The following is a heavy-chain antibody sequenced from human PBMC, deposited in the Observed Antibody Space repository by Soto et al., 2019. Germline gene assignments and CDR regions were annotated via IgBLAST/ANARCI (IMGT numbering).Heavy chain of an antibody. V-gene: IGHV3-30-3*01. J-gene: IGHJ5*02. CDR1: GFTFSSYA. CDR3: AREYYYDSSGYSPNWFDP. CDR2: ISYDGSNK. D-gene: IGHD3-22*01. Sequence: GGSLRLPCAASGFTFSSYAMHWVRQAPGKGLEWVAVISYDGSNKYYADSVKGRFTISRDNSKNTLYLQMNSLRAEDTAVYYCAREYYYDSSGYSPNWFDPWGQGTLVTVSS.